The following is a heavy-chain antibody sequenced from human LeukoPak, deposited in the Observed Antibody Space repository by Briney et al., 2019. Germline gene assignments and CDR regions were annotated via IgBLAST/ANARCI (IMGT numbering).Heavy chain of an antibody. J-gene: IGHJ4*02. CDR1: GGSISSGGYY. CDR3: ARGPPSVAVACSPYYFDY. D-gene: IGHD6-19*01. Sequence: SQTLSLTCTVSGGSISSGGYYWSWIRQPPGKGLEWIGYIYHSGSTYYNPSLKSRVTISVDRSKNQFSLKLSSVTAADTAVYYWARGPPSVAVACSPYYFDYWGQGTLVTVSS. CDR2: IYHSGST. V-gene: IGHV4-30-2*01.